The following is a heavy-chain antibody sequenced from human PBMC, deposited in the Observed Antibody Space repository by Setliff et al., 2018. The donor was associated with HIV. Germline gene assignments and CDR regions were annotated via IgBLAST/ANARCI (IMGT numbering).Heavy chain of an antibody. CDR2: ISYSGST. CDR1: GGSISSHY. CDR3: ARSPERDYDSDWFDP. V-gene: IGHV4-59*11. J-gene: IGHJ5*02. D-gene: IGHD5-12*01. Sequence: SETLSLTCTVSGGSISSHYWTWIRQPPGKGLEWIGYISYSGSTNYNPSLKSRVTISVDTSKNQFSLKLSSVTASDTAVYYCARSPERDYDSDWFDPWGQGTLVTVSS.